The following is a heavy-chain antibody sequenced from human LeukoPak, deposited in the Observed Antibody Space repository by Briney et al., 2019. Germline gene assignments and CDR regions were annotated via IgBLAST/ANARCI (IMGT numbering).Heavy chain of an antibody. CDR3: ARGHSSGPDY. V-gene: IGHV4-34*01. CDR2: INHSGST. CDR1: GGSFSGYY. D-gene: IGHD3-22*01. Sequence: SETLSLTCAVYGGSFSGYYWSWIRRPPGKGLEWIGEINHSGSTNYNPSLKSRVTISVDTSKNQFSLKLSSVTAADTAVYYCARGHSSGPDYWGQGTLVTVSS. J-gene: IGHJ4*02.